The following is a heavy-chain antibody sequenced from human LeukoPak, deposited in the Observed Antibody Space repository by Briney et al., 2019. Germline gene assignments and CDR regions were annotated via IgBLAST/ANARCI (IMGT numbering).Heavy chain of an antibody. D-gene: IGHD1-7*01. Sequence: GGSLRLSCAASGFTFSDYYMSWIRQAPGKGLEWVSYISSSGSTIYYADSVKGRFTISRDNSKNTVYLQMNSLRAEDTAVYYCASKVWNCDYSGQGTPVTVSS. CDR1: GFTFSDYY. V-gene: IGHV3-11*01. CDR3: ASKVWNCDY. J-gene: IGHJ4*02. CDR2: ISSSGSTI.